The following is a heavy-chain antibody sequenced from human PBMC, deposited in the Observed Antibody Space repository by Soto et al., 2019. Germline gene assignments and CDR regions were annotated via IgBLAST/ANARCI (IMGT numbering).Heavy chain of an antibody. Sequence: QGQLQESGPGLVKPSETLSVTCSVSGASIRDYYWSWIRQPAGKGLEWIGRMYTSGYTKYNPSLKSRLIMSTDTAVNQFSLSLRSVTAADTAIYFCARMYNSGYYRPEGDYYCYGLDVWGQVHTVTV. J-gene: IGHJ6*02. CDR2: MYTSGYT. CDR3: ARMYNSGYYRPEGDYYCYGLDV. CDR1: GASIRDYY. V-gene: IGHV4-4*07. D-gene: IGHD6-19*01.